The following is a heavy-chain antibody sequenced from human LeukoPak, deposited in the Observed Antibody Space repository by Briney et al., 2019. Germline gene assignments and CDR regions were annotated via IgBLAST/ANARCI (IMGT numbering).Heavy chain of an antibody. CDR1: GFTFGDYV. J-gene: IGHJ4*02. D-gene: IGHD6-19*01. V-gene: IGHV3-49*04. Sequence: GGSLRLSCTASGFTFGDYVMSWVRQAPGKGLEWVGFIRSKAYGGTTEYAASVKGRFTISRDDSKSIAYLQMNSLKTEDTAVYYCTRDPNGIAVAFFDYWGQGTLVTVSS. CDR2: IRSKAYGGTT. CDR3: TRDPNGIAVAFFDY.